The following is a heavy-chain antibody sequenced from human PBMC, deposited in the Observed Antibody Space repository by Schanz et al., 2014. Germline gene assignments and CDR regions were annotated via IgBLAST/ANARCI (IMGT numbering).Heavy chain of an antibody. D-gene: IGHD3-10*01. CDR2: IYSSGST. CDR3: ARAQGVIRLYDGVDV. CDR1: GFTVSNSY. J-gene: IGHJ6*02. V-gene: IGHV3-53*04. Sequence: DVQLVDSGGGLVQPGGSLRLSCAASGFTVSNSYIHWVRQAPGKGLEWVSTIYSSGSTYYADSVRGRFTISRDNSMNTVYLQMNSLRSDDAAVYYGARAQGVIRLYDGVDVWGQGTTVTVSS.